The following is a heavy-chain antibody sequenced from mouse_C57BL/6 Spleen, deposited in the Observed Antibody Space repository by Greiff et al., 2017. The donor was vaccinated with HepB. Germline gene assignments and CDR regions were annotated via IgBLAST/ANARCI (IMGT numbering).Heavy chain of an antibody. CDR1: GFTFSSYG. J-gene: IGHJ4*01. D-gene: IGHD2-2*01. CDR2: ISSGGSYT. Sequence: EVQRVESGGDLVKPGGSLKLSCAASGFTFSSYGMSWVRQTPDKRLEWVATISSGGSYTYYPDSVKGRFTISRGNAKNTLYLQMSSLKSEDTAMYYCARWGGYGSMDYWGQGTSVTVSS. CDR3: ARWGGYGSMDY. V-gene: IGHV5-6*01.